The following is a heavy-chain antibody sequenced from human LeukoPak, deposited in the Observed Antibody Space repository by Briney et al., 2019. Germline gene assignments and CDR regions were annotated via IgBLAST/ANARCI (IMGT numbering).Heavy chain of an antibody. CDR3: AKVAWLGTVASYYFDS. CDR1: GFTFTSHA. Sequence: GGSLRLSCAASGFTFTSHAMSWVRQAPGKGLAWVSAIRSGGDSTYYADSVKGRFTISRDNSRSTVYLQMNSPRAEDTAVYYCAKVAWLGTVASYYFDSWGQGTQVTVSS. CDR2: IRSGGDST. J-gene: IGHJ4*02. D-gene: IGHD4-23*01. V-gene: IGHV3-23*01.